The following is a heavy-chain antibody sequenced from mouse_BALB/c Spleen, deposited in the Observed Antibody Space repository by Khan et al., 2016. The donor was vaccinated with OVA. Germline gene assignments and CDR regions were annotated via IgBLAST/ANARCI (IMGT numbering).Heavy chain of an antibody. Sequence: VQLQESGPGLVKPSQSLSLTCTVTGYSITSDYAWNWIRQFPGNKLEWMGYISSSGSTNYNPALKSRISITRDTSKNQFFLQLNSVTTEDTATYYCARDGSHYNYAMDYWGQGTSVTVSS. V-gene: IGHV3-2*02. CDR3: ARDGSHYNYAMDY. J-gene: IGHJ4*01. CDR2: ISSSGST. D-gene: IGHD2-3*01. CDR1: GYSITSDYA.